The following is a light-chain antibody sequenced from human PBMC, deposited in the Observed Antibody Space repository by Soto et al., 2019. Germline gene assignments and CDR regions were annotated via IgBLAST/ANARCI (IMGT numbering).Light chain of an antibody. J-gene: IGLJ2*01. CDR2: EVS. CDR3: SSYTSSSTVV. CDR1: SSDVGGYKY. Sequence: QSALTQPASVSGSPGQSITISCTGTSSDVGGYKYVSWYQQHPGKAPKLMIYEVSNRPSGVSNRFSGSKSGNTASLTISGXQXEXXADYYCSSYTSSSTVVFGGGTKLTV. V-gene: IGLV2-14*01.